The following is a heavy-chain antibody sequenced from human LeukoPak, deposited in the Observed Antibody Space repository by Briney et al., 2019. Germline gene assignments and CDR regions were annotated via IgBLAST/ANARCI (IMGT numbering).Heavy chain of an antibody. J-gene: IGHJ4*02. V-gene: IGHV3-74*01. CDR3: ARGPPLVNDY. CDR1: GFTFSSYW. Sequence: GGSLRHSCAASGFTFSSYWMNWGREAPGEGVGWVSRIASDGSSTTYADSLKGRFSISRDNAKNTLYLQMNSLRVEDTAVYYCARGPPLVNDYWGQGTLVTVSS. CDR2: IASDGSST.